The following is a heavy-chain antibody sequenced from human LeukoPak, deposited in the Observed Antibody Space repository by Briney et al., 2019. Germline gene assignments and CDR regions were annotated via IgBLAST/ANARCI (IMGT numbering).Heavy chain of an antibody. Sequence: GGSLRLSCAASGFTSSSYAMHWVRQAPGKGLEWVAVISYDGSNKYYADPVKGRFTISRDNSKNTLYLQMNSLRAEDTAVYYCARDFWRYSSSGKVDYWGQGTLVTVSS. V-gene: IGHV3-30*04. D-gene: IGHD6-13*01. CDR3: ARDFWRYSSSGKVDY. CDR2: ISYDGSNK. J-gene: IGHJ4*02. CDR1: GFTSSSYA.